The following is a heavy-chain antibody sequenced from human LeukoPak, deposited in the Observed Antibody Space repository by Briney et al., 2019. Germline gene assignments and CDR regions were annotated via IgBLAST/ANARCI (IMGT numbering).Heavy chain of an antibody. V-gene: IGHV3-49*04. CDR1: RFLFADYG. CDR2: IRSKAYGGTA. J-gene: IGHJ5*01. D-gene: IGHD5-24*01. Sequence: PGGSLRLSCTGSRFLFADYGMTWVRQAPGKGLEWVGSIRSKAYGGTAQYAASVKGRFTISRDDSKSIVYLQMNSLKTEDTAVYYCTRDSGAYNPWWLDSWGQGTQVTVSS. CDR3: TRDSGAYNPWWLDS.